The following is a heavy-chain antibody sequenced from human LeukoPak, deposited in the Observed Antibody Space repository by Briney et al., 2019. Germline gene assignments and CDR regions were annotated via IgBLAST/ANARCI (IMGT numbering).Heavy chain of an antibody. CDR1: GGTFSSYA. V-gene: IGHV1-69*13. D-gene: IGHD3-16*01. CDR3: ARRGPSGFDP. CDR2: IIPIFGTA. Sequence: SVKVSCKASGGTFSSYAISWVRQAPGQGLEWMGGIIPIFGTANYAQKFQGRVTITADESTSAAYMELSSLRSEDTAVYYCARRGPSGFDPWGQGTLVTVSS. J-gene: IGHJ5*02.